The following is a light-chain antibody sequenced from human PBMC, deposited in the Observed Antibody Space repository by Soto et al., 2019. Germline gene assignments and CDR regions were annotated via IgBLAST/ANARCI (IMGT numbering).Light chain of an antibody. V-gene: IGLV1-40*01. CDR3: QSYDNNLSVV. J-gene: IGLJ2*01. Sequence: QLVLTQPPSVSGAPGQRVTISCTGSTSNIGSGYDVHWYQQLPGTAPKLLIYGNINRPSGVPERFSASKSGSSASLAITGLQAEDEAHYYCQSYDNNLSVVFGGGTKLTVL. CDR1: TSNIGSGYD. CDR2: GNI.